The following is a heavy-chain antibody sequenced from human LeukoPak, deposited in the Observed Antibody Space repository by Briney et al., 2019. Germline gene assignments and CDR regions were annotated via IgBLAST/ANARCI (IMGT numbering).Heavy chain of an antibody. CDR1: GSSISSHY. CDR2: IYYSGST. Sequence: SETLSLTCTVSGSSISSHYWSWIRQPPGKGLEWIGYIYYSGSTNYKPSLKSRVTISVDTSKNQFSLKLSYVTAADTAVSYCAREIPINCSSTSRQYGMFDPWGQGTLVTVSS. V-gene: IGHV4-59*11. D-gene: IGHD2-2*01. CDR3: AREIPINCSSTSRQYGMFDP. J-gene: IGHJ5*02.